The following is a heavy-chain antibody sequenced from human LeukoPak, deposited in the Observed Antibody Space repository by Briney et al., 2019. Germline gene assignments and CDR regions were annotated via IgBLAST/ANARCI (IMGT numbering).Heavy chain of an antibody. J-gene: IGHJ3*02. Sequence: PGGSLRLSCVASGFTFSNYDMHWVRQGTGKGLEWVSGIGTGGDTHYPDSVKGRFTISRENAKNSLYLQMNSLRVGDTAMYYCAGAARFYGSSGAHAFDIWGQGTMVTVS. CDR1: GFTFSNYD. CDR2: IGTGGDT. D-gene: IGHD3-22*01. V-gene: IGHV3-13*01. CDR3: AGAARFYGSSGAHAFDI.